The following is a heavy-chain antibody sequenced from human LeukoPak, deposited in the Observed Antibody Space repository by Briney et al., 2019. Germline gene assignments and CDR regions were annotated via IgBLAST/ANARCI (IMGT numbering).Heavy chain of an antibody. CDR1: GDSISSDY. J-gene: IGHJ4*02. CDR2: IYYSGST. V-gene: IGHV4-59*08. D-gene: IGHD2-21*02. CDR3: ARQQVVTAADYYFDY. Sequence: SETLSLTCTVSGDSISSDYWSWIRQPPGKGLEWIGYIYYSGSTNYNPSLKSRVTISLDTSKSQFSLKPTSVTAADTAVYYCARQQVVTAADYYFDYWGQGTLVTVSS.